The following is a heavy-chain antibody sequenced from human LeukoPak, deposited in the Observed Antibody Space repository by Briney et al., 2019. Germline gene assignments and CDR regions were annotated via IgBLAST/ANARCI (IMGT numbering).Heavy chain of an antibody. V-gene: IGHV3-53*01. Sequence: GGSLRLSCAASGFTVSANYMSWVRQTPGKGLEWLSIIYSGGSTYYADSLKGRFTISRDNSKNTLYLQVSSLRAEDTAVYYCARTVVAANYDAFDIWGPGTMVTVSS. J-gene: IGHJ3*02. CDR2: IYSGGST. D-gene: IGHD2-15*01. CDR3: ARTVVAANYDAFDI. CDR1: GFTVSANY.